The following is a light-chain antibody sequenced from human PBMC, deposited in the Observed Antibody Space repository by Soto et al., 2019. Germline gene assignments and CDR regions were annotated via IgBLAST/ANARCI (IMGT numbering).Light chain of an antibody. J-gene: IGKJ4*01. V-gene: IGKV1-9*01. CDR3: QQLNNYTST. CDR1: QDSSSY. CDR2: AAS. Sequence: IQLTQSPSSLCASVGDRVTITXRASQDSSSYLGGYQQKPGKAPKXXRDAASTLQRVVPSRFSGGGAVTDFTLTINSLQPADFATYFCQQLNNYTSTFGGGTKVEIK.